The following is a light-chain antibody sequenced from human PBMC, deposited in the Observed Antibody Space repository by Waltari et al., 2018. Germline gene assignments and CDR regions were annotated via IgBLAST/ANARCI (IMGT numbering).Light chain of an antibody. CDR3: QHLNSYPLT. J-gene: IGKJ4*01. CDR1: QGISSH. CDR2: AAS. V-gene: IGKV1-9*01. Sequence: IQLTQSPSPLSASIGDRVTFSCRARQGISSHLAWFQQRPGKAPKLLIYAASTLQSAVPSRFSGSGSGTDFTLTISSLQPEDVATYYCQHLNSYPLTFXGGXXXEI.